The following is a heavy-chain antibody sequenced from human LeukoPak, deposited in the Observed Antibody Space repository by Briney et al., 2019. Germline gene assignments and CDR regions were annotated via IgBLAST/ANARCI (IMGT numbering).Heavy chain of an antibody. Sequence: GGSLRLSCAASGLTFSTYAMHWVRQAPGKGLEWVAVISYDGSEKYYADSVKGRFTISRDNSKNTLYLQMNSLRAEDTAVYYCARGTDGMDVWGQGTTVTVSS. J-gene: IGHJ6*02. CDR3: ARGTDGMDV. CDR2: ISYDGSEK. CDR1: GLTFSTYA. V-gene: IGHV3-30-3*01.